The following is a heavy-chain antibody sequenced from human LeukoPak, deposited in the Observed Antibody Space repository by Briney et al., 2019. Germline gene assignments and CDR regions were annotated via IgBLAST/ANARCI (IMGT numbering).Heavy chain of an antibody. D-gene: IGHD2-15*01. Sequence: ASVKVSCKASGYTFTGYYMHWVRQAPGQGLEWMGRINPNSGGTNYAQKFQGRVTMTRDTSISTAYMELSRLRSDDMAVYYCARGTRRYCSGGSCYRYWGQGTLVTVSS. V-gene: IGHV1-2*06. CDR2: INPNSGGT. J-gene: IGHJ4*02. CDR1: GYTFTGYY. CDR3: ARGTRRYCSGGSCYRY.